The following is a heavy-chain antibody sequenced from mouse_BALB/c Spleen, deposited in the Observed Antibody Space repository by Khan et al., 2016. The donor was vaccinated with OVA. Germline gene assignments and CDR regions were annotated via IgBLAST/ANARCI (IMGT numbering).Heavy chain of an antibody. Sequence: EVELVESGPELVKPGASVKISCKASGYSFTGYFMNWVMQSHGKSLEWIGRINPHIGETFYNQKFKGKATLTVDESSRTVHMELRSLASEDSAVYYCARKNGSDFDYWGQGTTLTVSS. D-gene: IGHD1-1*01. J-gene: IGHJ2*01. V-gene: IGHV1-20*02. CDR3: ARKNGSDFDY. CDR1: GYSFTGYF. CDR2: INPHIGET.